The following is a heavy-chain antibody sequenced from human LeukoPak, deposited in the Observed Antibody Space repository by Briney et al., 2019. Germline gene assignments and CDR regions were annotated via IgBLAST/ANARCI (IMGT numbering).Heavy chain of an antibody. CDR2: FDPEDGET. D-gene: IGHD2-15*01. V-gene: IGHV1-24*01. J-gene: IGHJ4*02. CDR1: GYTLTELS. CDR3: ATVCSGGSCYWADY. Sequence: ASAKVSCKVSGYTLTELSMHWVRQAPGKGLEWMGGFDPEDGETIYAQKFQGRVTMTEDTSTDTAYMELSSLRSEDTAVYYCATVCSGGSCYWADYWGQGTLVTVSS.